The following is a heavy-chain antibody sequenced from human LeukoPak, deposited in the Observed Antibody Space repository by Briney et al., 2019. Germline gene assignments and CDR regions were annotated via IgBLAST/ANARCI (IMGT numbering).Heavy chain of an antibody. CDR3: ASRSGWYFYYFDY. J-gene: IGHJ4*02. D-gene: IGHD6-19*01. CDR1: GGSISSDFNY. V-gene: IGHV4-39*01. Sequence: SETLSLTCTVSGGSISSDFNYWGWIRQPPGKGLEWVGSRYSSGRTYYNPSLKSRVTISVDTSKNQFSLKLSSVTAAGTAVYYCASRSGWYFYYFDYWGQGTLVTVSS. CDR2: RYSSGRT.